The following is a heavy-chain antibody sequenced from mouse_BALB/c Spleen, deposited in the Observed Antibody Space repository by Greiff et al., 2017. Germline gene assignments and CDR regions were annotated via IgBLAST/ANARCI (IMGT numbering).Heavy chain of an antibody. CDR3: ARGTARAYYFDY. Sequence: EVKLMESGGGLVQPGGSRKLSCAASGFTFSSFGMHWVRQAPEKGLEWVAYISSGSSTIYYADTVKGRFTISRDNPKNTLFLQMTSLRSEDTAMYYCARGTARAYYFDYWGQGTTLTVSS. V-gene: IGHV5-17*02. D-gene: IGHD1-2*01. CDR1: GFTFSSFG. J-gene: IGHJ2*01. CDR2: ISSGSSTI.